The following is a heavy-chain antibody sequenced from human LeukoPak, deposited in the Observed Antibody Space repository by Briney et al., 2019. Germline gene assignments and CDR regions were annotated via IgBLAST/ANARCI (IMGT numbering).Heavy chain of an antibody. J-gene: IGHJ1*01. V-gene: IGHV3-74*01. CDR2: VNSDGSRI. CDR3: ARGYHDHSTYTNLH. CDR1: GFTFSNYW. D-gene: IGHD2/OR15-2a*01. Sequence: GGSLRLSCAASGFTFSNYWMHWVRQAPGKGLVWVSRVNSDGSRINYADCVKGRFTISRDNAKNTLYLQMDSLGVEDTAVYYCARGYHDHSTYTNLHWGQGTLVTVSS.